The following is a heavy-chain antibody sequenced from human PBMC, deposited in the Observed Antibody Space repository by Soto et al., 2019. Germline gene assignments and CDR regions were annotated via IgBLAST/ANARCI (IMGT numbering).Heavy chain of an antibody. CDR3: AGEYSDGWFDP. CDR1: GFTFSIYA. Sequence: QVQLVESGGGVVQPGRSLRLSCAASGFTFSIYAMHWVRQAPGKGLEWVAVISYDGSNKYYADSVKGRFTISRDNSKNTVYLQMNSLRAEDSAVYYCAGEYSDGWFDPGGQGTLVTVSS. D-gene: IGHD2-21*01. J-gene: IGHJ5*02. V-gene: IGHV3-30-3*01. CDR2: ISYDGSNK.